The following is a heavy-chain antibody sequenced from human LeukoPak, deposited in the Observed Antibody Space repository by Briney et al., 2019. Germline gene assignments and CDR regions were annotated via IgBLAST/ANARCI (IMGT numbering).Heavy chain of an antibody. CDR2: IVVGSGNT. CDR3: AALPYYYDSSGYRDY. V-gene: IGHV1-58*01. Sequence: VASVKVSCRASGFTFTSSAVQWVRQARGQRLEWIGWIVVGSGNTNYAQKFQERVTITRDMSTSTAYMELSSLRSEDTAVYYCAALPYYYDSSGYRDYWGQGTLVTVSS. CDR1: GFTFTSSA. J-gene: IGHJ4*02. D-gene: IGHD3-22*01.